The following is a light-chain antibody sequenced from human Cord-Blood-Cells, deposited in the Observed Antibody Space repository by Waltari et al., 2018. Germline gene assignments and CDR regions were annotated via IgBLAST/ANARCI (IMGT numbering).Light chain of an antibody. CDR1: QSVSSY. Sequence: EIVLTQSPATLSLSPGESATLSGRASQSVSSYFARYQQQPGPAPMLLIYDASNRATGIPARFSGGGSGTDFTLTISSLEPEDFAVYYCQQRSNWTPFTFGPGTKVDIK. V-gene: IGKV3-11*01. J-gene: IGKJ3*01. CDR3: QQRSNWTPFT. CDR2: DAS.